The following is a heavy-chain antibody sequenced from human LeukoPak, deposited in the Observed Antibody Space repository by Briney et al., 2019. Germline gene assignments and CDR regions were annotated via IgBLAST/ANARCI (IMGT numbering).Heavy chain of an antibody. D-gene: IGHD1-1*01. CDR2: IKPDGSEK. V-gene: IGHV3-7*01. CDR3: ARDHRGTFDY. CDR1: GFTFSSYW. Sequence: GSLRLSCAVSGFTFSSYWMSWVRQAPGKGLEWVANIKPDGSEKYYVDSVKGRFTISRDNAKNSLYLQLNSLRAEDTAFYYCARDHRGTFDYWGQGTLVTVSS. J-gene: IGHJ4*02.